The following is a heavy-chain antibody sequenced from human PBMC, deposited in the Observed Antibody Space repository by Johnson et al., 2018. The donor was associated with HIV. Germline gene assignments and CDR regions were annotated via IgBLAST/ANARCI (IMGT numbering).Heavy chain of an antibody. V-gene: IGHV3-11*01. CDR1: GFTFSDYY. CDR3: AILPDYYDSSGYYHDDAFDI. Sequence: QVQLVESGGGLVKPGGSLRLSCAASGFTFSDYYMSWIRQAPGKGLEWISYISSSGSTYYADSVKGRFTISRDNSKNTLYLQMNSLRAEDTAVYYCAILPDYYDSSGYYHDDAFDIWGQGTMVTVSS. J-gene: IGHJ3*02. D-gene: IGHD3-22*01. CDR2: ISSSGST.